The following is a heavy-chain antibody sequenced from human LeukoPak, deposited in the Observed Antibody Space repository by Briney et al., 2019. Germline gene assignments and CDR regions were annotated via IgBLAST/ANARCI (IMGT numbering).Heavy chain of an antibody. J-gene: IGHJ4*02. CDR3: ARDPFRSSYDY. D-gene: IGHD6-13*01. V-gene: IGHV4-4*07. Sequence: PSETLSLTCTVSGGSISSYYWSWIRQPAGKGLEWIGRISTSGCTNYNPSLKSRVTMSVDTSKNQFSLKLSSVAAADTAVYYCARDPFRSSYDYWGQGTLVTVSS. CDR1: GGSISSYY. CDR2: ISTSGCT.